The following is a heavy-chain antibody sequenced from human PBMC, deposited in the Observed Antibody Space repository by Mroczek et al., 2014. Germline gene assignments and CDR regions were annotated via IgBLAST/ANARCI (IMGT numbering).Heavy chain of an antibody. V-gene: IGHV4-39*01. CDR3: ARLPVVGAPWPSWFDP. CDR1: GGSISSSSYY. CDR2: IYYSGST. D-gene: IGHD1-26*01. J-gene: IGHJ5*02. Sequence: VQLLESGPGLVKPSETLSLTCTVSGGSISSSSYYWGWIRQPPGKGLEWIGSIYYSGSTYYNPSLKSRVTISVDTSKNQFSLKLSSVTAADTAVYYCARLPVVGAPWPSWFDPLGPGNPGSPSPQ.